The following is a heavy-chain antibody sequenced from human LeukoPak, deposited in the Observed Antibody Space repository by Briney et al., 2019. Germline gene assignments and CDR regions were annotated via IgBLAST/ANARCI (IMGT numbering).Heavy chain of an antibody. V-gene: IGHV3-30*03. CDR1: GFIFSNYG. CDR2: ISYDGSAK. J-gene: IGHJ4*02. D-gene: IGHD5-18*01. CDR3: ARAHGYSYGPFDY. Sequence: GGSLRLSCAASGFIFSNYGIHWVRQAPGKGLEWVAVISYDGSAKYYSDSVEGRFTVSRDNSKNTLYLQMNSLRSEDTAVYYCARAHGYSYGPFDYWGQGTLVTVSS.